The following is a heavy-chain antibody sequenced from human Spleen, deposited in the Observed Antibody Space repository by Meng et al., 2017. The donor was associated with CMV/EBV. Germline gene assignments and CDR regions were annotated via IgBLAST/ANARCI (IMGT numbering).Heavy chain of an antibody. J-gene: IGHJ1*01. V-gene: IGHV3-23*01. CDR1: GFTFSSYA. CDR2: ISGSGGST. Sequence: GESLKISCAASGFTFSSYAMSWVRQAPGKGLEWVSAISGSGGSTYYADSMKGRFTISRDNSKNTLYLQMNSLRAEDTAVYYCATGYCSSTSCYKEYFQHWGQGTLVTVSS. D-gene: IGHD2-2*01. CDR3: ATGYCSSTSCYKEYFQH.